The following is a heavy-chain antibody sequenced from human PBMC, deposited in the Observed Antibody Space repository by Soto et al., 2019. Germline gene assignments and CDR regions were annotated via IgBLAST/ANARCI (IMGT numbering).Heavy chain of an antibody. V-gene: IGHV4-4*07. J-gene: IGHJ6*02. Sequence: SETLSLTCTVSGDSISGYYWSWIRLPAGKGLEWIGRIYTSGRTNYNPSLKSRVTMSVDTSKNQFSLKLSSVTAADTAVYYCARDRGSDSWHYGVDVWGQGTTVT. CDR2: IYTSGRT. CDR1: GDSISGYY. CDR3: ARDRGSDSWHYGVDV. D-gene: IGHD3-16*01.